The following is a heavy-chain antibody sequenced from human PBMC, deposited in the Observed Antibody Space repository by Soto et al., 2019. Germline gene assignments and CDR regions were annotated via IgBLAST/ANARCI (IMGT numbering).Heavy chain of an antibody. Sequence: ASVKVSCKASGYTFTSYGISWVRQAPGQGLEWMGWISAYNGNTNYAQKLQGRVTMTTDTSTITAYMELRSLRSDDTAVYFCARLAEDSSGYWVYFDYWGQGTLVTVSS. CDR1: GYTFTSYG. CDR2: ISAYNGNT. J-gene: IGHJ4*02. CDR3: ARLAEDSSGYWVYFDY. D-gene: IGHD3-22*01. V-gene: IGHV1-18*01.